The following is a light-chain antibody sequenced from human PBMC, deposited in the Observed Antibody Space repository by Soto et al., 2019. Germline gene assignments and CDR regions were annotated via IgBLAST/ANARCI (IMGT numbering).Light chain of an antibody. J-gene: IGKJ2*01. Sequence: GVRVTMTCRASQSVSWWLAWYQQRPGKGPKLLIYDASSLQSGVPSRFSGSGSGTEFTLTISSLQSEDFATYYCQQYNGDSYTFGQGTKVDIK. CDR2: DAS. V-gene: IGKV1-5*01. CDR3: QQYNGDSYT. CDR1: QSVSWW.